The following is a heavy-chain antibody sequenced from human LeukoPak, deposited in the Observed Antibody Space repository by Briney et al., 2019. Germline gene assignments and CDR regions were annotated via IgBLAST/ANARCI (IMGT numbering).Heavy chain of an antibody. CDR2: IYYSGNT. J-gene: IGHJ4*02. CDR3: ARRNHYDSKETDY. Sequence: PSETLSLTCTVSGVSISSSNSYWGWIRQPPGKGLEWIGSIYYSGNTYYNASLKSQVSISIDTSKNQFSLRLTSVTAADTAVYYCARRNHYDSKETDYWGQGTLVTVSS. D-gene: IGHD3-22*01. V-gene: IGHV4-39*01. CDR1: GVSISSSNSY.